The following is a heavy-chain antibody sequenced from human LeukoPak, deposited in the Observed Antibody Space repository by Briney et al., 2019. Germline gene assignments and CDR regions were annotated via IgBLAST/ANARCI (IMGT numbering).Heavy chain of an antibody. CDR2: IKSKTDGGTT. D-gene: IGHD3-22*01. CDR3: TTNLRYYDSSGYYLMIDY. J-gene: IGHJ4*02. Sequence: GGSLRLSCAASGFNFSNAWMSWVRQAPGKGLEWVGRIKSKTDGGTTDYAAPVKGRFTISRDDSKNTLYLQMNSVKTEDTAVYYCTTNLRYYDSSGYYLMIDYWGQGTLVTVSS. CDR1: GFNFSNAW. V-gene: IGHV3-15*01.